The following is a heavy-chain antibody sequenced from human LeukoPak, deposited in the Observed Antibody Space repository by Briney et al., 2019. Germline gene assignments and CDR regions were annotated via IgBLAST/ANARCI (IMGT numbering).Heavy chain of an antibody. CDR3: ARTGTGTYYFDY. CDR2: ISAYNGNT. CDR1: GGTFSSSA. J-gene: IGHJ4*02. Sequence: ASVKVPCKASGGTFSSSAISWVRQAPGQGLEWMGWISAYNGNTNYAQKLQGRVTMTTDTSTSTAYMELRSLRSDDTAVYYCARTGTGTYYFDYWGQGTLVTVSS. D-gene: IGHD1-7*01. V-gene: IGHV1-18*01.